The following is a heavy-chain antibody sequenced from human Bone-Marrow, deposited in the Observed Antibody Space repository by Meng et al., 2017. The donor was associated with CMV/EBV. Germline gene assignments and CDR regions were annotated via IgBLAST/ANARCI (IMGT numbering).Heavy chain of an antibody. CDR2: INHSGSN. D-gene: IGHD6-6*01. Sequence: CAVYGGSVSGYYWSWIRQPPGKGLEWIGEINHSGSNNYNPSLKSRVTISVDTSKNQFSLKLSSVTAADTAVYYCARGLSSSDWFDPWGQGTLVTVSS. J-gene: IGHJ5*02. CDR3: ARGLSSSDWFDP. V-gene: IGHV4-34*01. CDR1: GGSVSGYY.